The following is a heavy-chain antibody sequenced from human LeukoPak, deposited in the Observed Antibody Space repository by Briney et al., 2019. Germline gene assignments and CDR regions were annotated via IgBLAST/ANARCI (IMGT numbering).Heavy chain of an antibody. V-gene: IGHV3-23*01. Sequence: GGSLRLSCAASGFTFSNYAMSWVRQAPGKGLEWVSAVSYSGSTTYYADSVKGRFTISRDNSKNTLYLEMSSLRVEDTAIYYCAKWPEGAMDYFDYWGQGTLVTVSS. CDR2: VSYSGSTT. CDR1: GFTFSNYA. D-gene: IGHD3-16*01. J-gene: IGHJ4*02. CDR3: AKWPEGAMDYFDY.